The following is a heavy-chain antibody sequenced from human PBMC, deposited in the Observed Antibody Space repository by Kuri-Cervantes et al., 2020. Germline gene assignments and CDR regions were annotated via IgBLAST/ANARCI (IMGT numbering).Heavy chain of an antibody. CDR1: GFTFSSYG. J-gene: IGHJ3*02. CDR3: ARAADDDYGDGALGDI. V-gene: IGHV3-30*03. CDR2: ISYDGSNK. D-gene: IGHD4-17*01. Sequence: GGSLRLSCAASGFTFSSYGMHWVRQAPGKGLEWVAVISYDGSNKYYADSVKGRFTISRDNSKNTLYLQMNSLRAEDTAVYYCARAADDDYGDGALGDIWGQGTMVTVSS.